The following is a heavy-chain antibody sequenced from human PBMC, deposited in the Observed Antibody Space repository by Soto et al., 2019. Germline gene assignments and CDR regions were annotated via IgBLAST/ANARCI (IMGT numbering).Heavy chain of an antibody. Sequence: GGSLRLSCAASGFAFSTYGIHWGRQAPGKGLEWVAVIWYDGNNQYYTDSVEGRFTISRDNSHNTLYLQMNSLRAEDTAVYYCARDDIPGIAVATYGMDVWGQGTTVTVSS. V-gene: IGHV3-33*01. CDR1: GFAFSTYG. J-gene: IGHJ6*02. CDR3: ARDDIPGIAVATYGMDV. CDR2: IWYDGNNQ. D-gene: IGHD6-19*01.